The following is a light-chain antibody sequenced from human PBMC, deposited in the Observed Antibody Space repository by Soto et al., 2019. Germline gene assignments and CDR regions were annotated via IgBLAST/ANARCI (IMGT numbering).Light chain of an antibody. Sequence: EIVMTQSPATLSVSPGERATLSCRASQSVSSNLAWYQQKPGQAPRLLIYGPSTRATGIPARFSGSGSGTEFTLTISSLQSEDFAVYYCQQYNNWPPRHTFGQGTKLQIK. V-gene: IGKV3-15*01. CDR2: GPS. CDR1: QSVSSN. J-gene: IGKJ2*01. CDR3: QQYNNWPPRHT.